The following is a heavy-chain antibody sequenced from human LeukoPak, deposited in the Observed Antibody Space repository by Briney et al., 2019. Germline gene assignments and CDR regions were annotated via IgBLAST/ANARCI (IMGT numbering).Heavy chain of an antibody. V-gene: IGHV1-2*04. D-gene: IGHD4-11*01. Sequence: ASVKVSCKASGYTFTGYYMHWVRLAPGQGLEWMGWINPNSGGTKYVQKFQGWVTMTRDTSISTTYMELSRLRSDDTAVYYCARGSVGARSNYVGARHYYFDYWGQGTLVTVSS. CDR3: ARGSVGARSNYVGARHYYFDY. J-gene: IGHJ4*02. CDR2: INPNSGGT. CDR1: GYTFTGYY.